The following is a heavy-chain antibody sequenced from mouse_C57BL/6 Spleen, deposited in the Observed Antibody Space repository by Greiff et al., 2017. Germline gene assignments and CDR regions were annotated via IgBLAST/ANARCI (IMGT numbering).Heavy chain of an antibody. CDR1: GYSITSGYY. D-gene: IGHD2-10*02. V-gene: IGHV3-6*01. CDR2: ISYDGSN. J-gene: IGHJ4*01. CDR3: ARGEYPYYYAMDY. Sequence: EVKLVESGPGLVKPSQSLSLTCSVTGYSITSGYYWNWIRQFPGNKLEWMGYISYDGSNNYNPSLKNRISITRDTSKNQFFLTLNSVTTEYTATYYCARGEYPYYYAMDYWGQGTSVTVSS.